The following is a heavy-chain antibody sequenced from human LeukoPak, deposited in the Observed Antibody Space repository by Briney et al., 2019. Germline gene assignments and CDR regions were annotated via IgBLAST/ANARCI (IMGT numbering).Heavy chain of an antibody. V-gene: IGHV1-69*06. J-gene: IGHJ4*02. CDR3: TGWELLGPLASNDY. CDR2: IIPIFGTA. D-gene: IGHD1-26*01. Sequence: AAVKVSCKASGYTFTGYYMHWVRQAPGQGLEWMGGIIPIFGTANYAQKFQGRVTITADKSTSTAYMELSSLRSEDTAVYYCTGWELLGPLASNDYWGQGTLVTVSS. CDR1: GYTFTGYY.